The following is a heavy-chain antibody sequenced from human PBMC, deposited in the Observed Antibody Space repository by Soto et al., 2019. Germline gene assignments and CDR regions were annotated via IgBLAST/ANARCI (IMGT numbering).Heavy chain of an antibody. V-gene: IGHV1-8*01. J-gene: IGHJ4*02. Sequence: ASVKVSCKASGYMFTTYDIMWVRQATGQGLEWVGGMNPNTGHTGYAQKFQGRVTMTRDPSISTAYMELSSLRSDDTAVYYCARAVTYYYPLGSGADYWGQGTLVTVSS. D-gene: IGHD3-10*01. CDR2: MNPNTGHT. CDR1: GYMFTTYD. CDR3: ARAVTYYYPLGSGADY.